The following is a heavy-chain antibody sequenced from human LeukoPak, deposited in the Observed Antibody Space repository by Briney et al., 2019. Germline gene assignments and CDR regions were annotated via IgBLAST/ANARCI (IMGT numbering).Heavy chain of an antibody. V-gene: IGHV3-7*01. CDR1: GFSFSSYW. Sequence: PGGSLRLSCAASGFSFSSYWMTWVRQAPGKGLEWVANIKQDGSEKYYVDSVKGRFTISRDNAKNSLYLQMNSLRGEDTAVYYCARANDILTGPNWFDSWGQGTLVTVSS. D-gene: IGHD3-9*01. CDR2: IKQDGSEK. CDR3: ARANDILTGPNWFDS. J-gene: IGHJ5*01.